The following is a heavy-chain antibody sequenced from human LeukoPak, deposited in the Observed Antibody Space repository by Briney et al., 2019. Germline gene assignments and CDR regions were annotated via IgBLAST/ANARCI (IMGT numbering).Heavy chain of an antibody. CDR3: ARGITTDS. V-gene: IGHV3-7*04. Sequence: GGSLRLSCAASGFTFSSYWMTWVRQAPGKGLEWVANIKKDGSEKHCVDSVKGRFTISRDNAKNSLYLQMDSLRAEGTAVYYCARGITTDSWGQGTLVTVSS. D-gene: IGHD1-20*01. CDR1: GFTFSSYW. J-gene: IGHJ5*01. CDR2: IKKDGSEK.